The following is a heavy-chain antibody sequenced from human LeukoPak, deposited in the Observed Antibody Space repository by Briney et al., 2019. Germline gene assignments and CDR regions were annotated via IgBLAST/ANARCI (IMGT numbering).Heavy chain of an antibody. CDR2: KNPNSGNT. Sequence: GASVKVSCKASGYTFTSYGINWARQATGQGLEWMGWKNPNSGNTGYAQKFQGRVTMTRNTSISTAYMELSSLRSEDTAVYYCARGSIAARNVDYWGQGTLVTVSS. V-gene: IGHV1-8*02. CDR1: GYTFTSYG. CDR3: ARGSIAARNVDY. D-gene: IGHD6-6*01. J-gene: IGHJ4*02.